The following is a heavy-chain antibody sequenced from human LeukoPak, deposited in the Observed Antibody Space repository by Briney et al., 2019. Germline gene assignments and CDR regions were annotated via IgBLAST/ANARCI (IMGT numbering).Heavy chain of an antibody. Sequence: GGSLRLSCAASGFTFSSYEMNWVRQAPGKGLEWVSYISTSGSNIYYADSVKGRCTISRDNAKNSLYLQMNSLRVEDTAVYYCARKGPSGSHSDWGQGTLVIVSS. CDR1: GFTFSSYE. V-gene: IGHV3-48*03. CDR3: ARKGPSGSHSD. CDR2: ISTSGSNI. J-gene: IGHJ4*02. D-gene: IGHD1-26*01.